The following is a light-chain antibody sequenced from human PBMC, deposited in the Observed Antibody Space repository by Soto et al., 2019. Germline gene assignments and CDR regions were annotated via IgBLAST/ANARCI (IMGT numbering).Light chain of an antibody. CDR1: SSDVGGYNY. V-gene: IGLV2-14*01. J-gene: IGLJ2*01. CDR2: EVT. CDR3: SSKRSSSALV. Sequence: QSALTQPASVSGSPGQSITISCTGTSSDVGGYNYVSWYQQHPGKAPKLMIYEVTNRPSGVSKRFSGSNSGNTASLTISGLQAEDEADYYCSSKRSSSALVFGGGTKLTVL.